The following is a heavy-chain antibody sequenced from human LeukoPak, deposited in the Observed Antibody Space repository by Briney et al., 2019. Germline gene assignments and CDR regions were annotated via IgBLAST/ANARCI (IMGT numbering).Heavy chain of an antibody. CDR1: GFTFSSYW. J-gene: IGHJ4*02. V-gene: IGHV3-7*03. D-gene: IGHD2-15*01. Sequence: PGGSLRLSCAASGFTFSSYWMSWVRQAPGTGLEWVANIKQDGSEKYYVDSVKGGFTISRDNAKNSLYLQMNSLRAEDTAVYYCAREYCSGGTCYLPGYWGQGTLVTVSS. CDR2: IKQDGSEK. CDR3: AREYCSGGTCYLPGY.